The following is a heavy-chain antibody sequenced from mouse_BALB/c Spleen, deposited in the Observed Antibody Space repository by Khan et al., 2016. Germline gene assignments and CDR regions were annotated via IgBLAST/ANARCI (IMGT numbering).Heavy chain of an antibody. V-gene: IGHV9-3-1*01. D-gene: IGHD1-1*01. CDR2: INTYSGES. Sequence: QIQLVQSGPELKKPGKTVKISCKASGYTFTNYGMNWVKQAPGKGLKWMGWINTYSGESTYADDFKGRFAFSLETSANTASLQFNNLKNEDTATYCCARDRYYYGSSRYFDVWGAGTTVTVSS. CDR3: ARDRYYYGSSRYFDV. CDR1: GYTFTNYG. J-gene: IGHJ1*01.